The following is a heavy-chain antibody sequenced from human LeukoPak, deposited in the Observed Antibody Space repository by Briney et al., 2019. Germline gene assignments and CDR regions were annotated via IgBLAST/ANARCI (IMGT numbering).Heavy chain of an antibody. CDR3: ARDPLVGYCSGGSCSDAFDI. D-gene: IGHD2-15*01. V-gene: IGHV4-59*01. J-gene: IGHJ3*02. CDR2: IYYSGSI. Sequence: PSETLSLTCTVSGGSISSYYWSWIRQPPGKGLEWIGYIYYSGSINYNPSLKSRVTISVGTSKNQFSLKLSSVTAADTAVYYCARDPLVGYCSGGSCSDAFDIWGQGTMVTVSS. CDR1: GGSISSYY.